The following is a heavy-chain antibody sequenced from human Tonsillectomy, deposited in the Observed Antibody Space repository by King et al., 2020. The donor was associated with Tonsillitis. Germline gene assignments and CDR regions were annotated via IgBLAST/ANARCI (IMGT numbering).Heavy chain of an antibody. D-gene: IGHD4-17*01. Sequence: QLVQSGAEVKKPGSSVMVSCKTSRGSFSSYAINWVRQAPGQGLEWMGGIIPIFGTANYAQKFQGRVTITADESTNTAYMELSSLKSEDTAMYYCATEPYGDYRYFDYWGQGTLVTVSS. CDR1: RGSFSSYA. CDR3: ATEPYGDYRYFDY. J-gene: IGHJ4*02. CDR2: IIPIFGTA. V-gene: IGHV1-69*12.